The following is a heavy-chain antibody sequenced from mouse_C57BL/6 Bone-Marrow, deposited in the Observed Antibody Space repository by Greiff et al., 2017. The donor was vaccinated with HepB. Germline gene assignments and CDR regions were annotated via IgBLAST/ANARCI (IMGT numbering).Heavy chain of an antibody. V-gene: IGHV1-82*01. J-gene: IGHJ2*01. CDR3: ARGIYGSSSWYFDY. D-gene: IGHD1-1*01. CDR1: GYAFSSSW. CDR2: IYPGDGVT. Sequence: VKLQESGPELVKPGDSVKISCKASGYAFSSSWMNWVKQRPGKGLEWIGRIYPGDGVTNYNGKFKGKATLTADKSSSTAYMQLSSLTSEDSAVYFCARGIYGSSSWYFDYWGPGTTLTVSS.